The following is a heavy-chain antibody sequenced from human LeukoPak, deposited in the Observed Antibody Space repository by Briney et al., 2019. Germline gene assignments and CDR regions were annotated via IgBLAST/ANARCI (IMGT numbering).Heavy chain of an antibody. Sequence: GGSLRLSCAASGFTFSSYEMNWVRQAPGKGLEWVSYISASGSTIYYADSVKGRFTLSRDSAKNSLYLQMNSLRAEDTAVYYCARGWRYFDFWGQGTLVTVPS. CDR2: ISASGSTI. CDR1: GFTFSSYE. V-gene: IGHV3-48*03. J-gene: IGHJ4*02. D-gene: IGHD3-3*01. CDR3: ARGWRYFDF.